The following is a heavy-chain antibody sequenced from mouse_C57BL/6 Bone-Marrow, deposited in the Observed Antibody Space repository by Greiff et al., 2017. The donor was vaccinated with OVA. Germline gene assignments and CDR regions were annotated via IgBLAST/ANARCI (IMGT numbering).Heavy chain of an antibody. D-gene: IGHD1-1*01. CDR2: ISSGGSYT. Sequence: EVQLVESGADLVKPGGSLKLSCAASGYTFSSYGMSWVRQTPDKRLEWVATISSGGSYTYYPDSVKGRVTISRDNAKNTLYLQMSSLKSEDTAMYYGAREGDSTVVATDMDYWGQGTTLTVSS. CDR1: GYTFSSYG. V-gene: IGHV5-6*01. J-gene: IGHJ2*01. CDR3: AREGDSTVVATDMDY.